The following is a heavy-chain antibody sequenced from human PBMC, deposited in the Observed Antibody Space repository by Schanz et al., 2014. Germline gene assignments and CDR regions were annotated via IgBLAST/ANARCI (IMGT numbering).Heavy chain of an antibody. CDR3: GRHPHYYGSGSGFDP. CDR1: GGSISSSSYF. Sequence: QLQLQESGPGLVKPSETLSLTCTVSGGSISSSSYFWGWIRQPPGKGLEWIGSIYNSGSTYYNPSHRSRATIPVATPKNRFPLKLTSVPAADTAVYYCGRHPHYYGSGSGFDPWGQGTLVTVSS. V-gene: IGHV4-39*01. CDR2: IYNSGST. D-gene: IGHD3-10*01. J-gene: IGHJ5*02.